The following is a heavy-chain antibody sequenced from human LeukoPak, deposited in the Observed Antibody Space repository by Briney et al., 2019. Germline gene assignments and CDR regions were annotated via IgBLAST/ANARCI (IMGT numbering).Heavy chain of an antibody. J-gene: IGHJ3*02. D-gene: IGHD3-22*01. CDR3: AKSWRYYDSSNYYAFDI. CDR2: SGDNT. Sequence: PGGSLRLSCAASGFTFSSYAMSWVRQTPGKGLEWVSSSGDNTRYADSVKGRFTISRDNSKNTLDLQMNGLRAEDTAVYYCAKSWRYYDSSNYYAFDIWGQGTMVNVSS. V-gene: IGHV3-23*01. CDR1: GFTFSSYA.